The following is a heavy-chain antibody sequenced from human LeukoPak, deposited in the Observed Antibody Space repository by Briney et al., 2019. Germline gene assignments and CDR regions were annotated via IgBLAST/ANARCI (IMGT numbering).Heavy chain of an antibody. CDR1: GGSISNYY. V-gene: IGHV4-59*01. D-gene: IGHD1-26*01. CDR3: ARYGSYYYFDY. CDR2: IYYSGRT. Sequence: PSETLSLTCTVSGGSISNYYWSWIRQPPGKGLEWIGYIYYSGRTNCNPSLKSRVTISVDTSKNQFSLKLSSVTAADTAVYYCARYGSYYYFDYWGQGTLVTVSS. J-gene: IGHJ4*02.